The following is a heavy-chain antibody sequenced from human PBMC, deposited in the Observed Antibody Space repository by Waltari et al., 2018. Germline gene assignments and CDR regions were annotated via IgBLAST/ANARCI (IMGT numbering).Heavy chain of an antibody. CDR1: GGSFSGYY. CDR2: INHSGST. Sequence: QVQLQQWGAGLLKPSETLSLTCAVYGGSFSGYYWSWIRQPPGKGLEWIGEINHSGSTNYNPSLKSRVTISVDTSKNQFSRKLSSVTAADTAVYYCARVGMYYDILTGYRYYYYYGMDVWGQGTTVTVSS. CDR3: ARVGMYYDILTGYRYYYYYGMDV. D-gene: IGHD3-9*01. V-gene: IGHV4-34*01. J-gene: IGHJ6*02.